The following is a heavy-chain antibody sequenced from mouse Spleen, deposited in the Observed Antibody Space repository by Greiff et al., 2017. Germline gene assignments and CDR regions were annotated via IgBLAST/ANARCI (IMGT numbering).Heavy chain of an antibody. CDR3: ARGEGYPYAMDY. J-gene: IGHJ4*01. CDR2: ISYSGST. Sequence: EVKLQESGPGLVKPSQSLSLTCTVTGYSITSDYAWNWIRQFPGNKLEWMGYISYSGSTSYNPSLKSRISITRDTSKKQFFLQLNSVTTEDTATYYSARGEGYPYAMDYWGQGTSVTVSS. V-gene: IGHV3-2*02. D-gene: IGHD2-2*01. CDR1: GYSITSDYA.